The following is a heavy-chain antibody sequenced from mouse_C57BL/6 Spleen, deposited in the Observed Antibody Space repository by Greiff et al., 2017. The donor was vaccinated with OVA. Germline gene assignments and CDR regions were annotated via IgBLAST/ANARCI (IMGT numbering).Heavy chain of an antibody. CDR3: ARYKGNYYGSSHYFDY. D-gene: IGHD1-1*01. CDR1: GYSITSDY. Sequence: EVKVEESGPGLAKPSQTLSLTCSVTGYSITSDYWNWIQKFPGNKLEYMGYISYSGSTYYNPSLKSRISITRDTSKNQYYLQLNSVTTEDTATYYCARYKGNYYGSSHYFDYWGQGTTLTVSS. J-gene: IGHJ2*01. V-gene: IGHV3-8*01. CDR2: ISYSGST.